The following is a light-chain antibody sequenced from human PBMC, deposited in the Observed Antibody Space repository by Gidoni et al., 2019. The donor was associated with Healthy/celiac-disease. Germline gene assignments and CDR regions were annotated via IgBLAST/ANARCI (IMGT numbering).Light chain of an antibody. J-gene: IGLJ3*02. CDR1: SSDVGGYNY. Sequence: QSALTQPPSASGSPGQSVTISCTGTSSDVGGYNYVSWYQQHPGKAPKLMIYEVSKRPSGVPDRFSGSKSGNTASLTVSGLQAEDEAGYYCSSYAGSNRVFGGGTKLTGL. V-gene: IGLV2-8*01. CDR3: SSYAGSNRV. CDR2: EVS.